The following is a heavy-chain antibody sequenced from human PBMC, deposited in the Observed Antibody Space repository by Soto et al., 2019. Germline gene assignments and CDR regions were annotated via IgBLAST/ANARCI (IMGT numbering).Heavy chain of an antibody. CDR2: ISSSSSYI. CDR3: ARDTMSGYPARPRFDP. J-gene: IGHJ5*02. D-gene: IGHD3-3*01. Sequence: PGGSLRLSCAASGFTFSSYSMNWVRQAPGKGLEWVSSISSSSSYIYYADSVKGRFTISRDNAKNSLYLQMNSLRAEDTAVYYFARDTMSGYPARPRFDPWGQGTLVTVPS. V-gene: IGHV3-21*01. CDR1: GFTFSSYS.